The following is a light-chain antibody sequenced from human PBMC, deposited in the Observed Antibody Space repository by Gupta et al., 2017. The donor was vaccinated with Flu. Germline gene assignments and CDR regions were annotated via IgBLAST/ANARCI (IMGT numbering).Light chain of an antibody. J-gene: IGKJ1*01. CDR3: QQPSNWPPGT. V-gene: IGKV3-11*01. CDR1: QSVSSY. CDR2: DAS. Sequence: EIVLTQSPATLSLSPGERATLSCMASQSVSSYLAWYQQKPGQAPRLLIYDASNRDTGIPARFSGRGSGTYFALTISIRELEDFALYYSQQPSNWPPGTFVQWTKVEIK.